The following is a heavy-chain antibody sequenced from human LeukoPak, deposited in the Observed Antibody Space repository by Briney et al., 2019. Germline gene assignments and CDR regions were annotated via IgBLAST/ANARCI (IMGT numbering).Heavy chain of an antibody. Sequence: GGSLRLSCAASGFTFSSYSMNWVRQAPGKGLEWVSYLSSTGGTIYYADSVKGRFTISRDNAKNSLYLQMNSLRAEDTAVYYCAREDTLRWPPTPGDYYYYMDVWGKGTTVTVSS. D-gene: IGHD4-23*01. CDR2: LSSTGGTI. CDR3: AREDTLRWPPTPGDYYYYMDV. J-gene: IGHJ6*03. V-gene: IGHV3-48*04. CDR1: GFTFSSYS.